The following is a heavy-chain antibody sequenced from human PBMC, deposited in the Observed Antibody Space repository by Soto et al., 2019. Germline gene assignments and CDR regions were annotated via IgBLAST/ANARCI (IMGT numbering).Heavy chain of an antibody. V-gene: IGHV3-11*01. CDR2: ISGSGSTI. CDR3: AKDRTMARGIRAFDI. CDR1: GFTFSDCY. D-gene: IGHD3-10*01. J-gene: IGHJ3*02. Sequence: GGSLRLSCAASGFTFSDCYMSWFRQAPGKGLEWVSYISGSGSTIHDADSVKGRFTISIDHSKDTVHLQMTSLRADDTAVYYCAKDRTMARGIRAFDIWGQGTTVTVSS.